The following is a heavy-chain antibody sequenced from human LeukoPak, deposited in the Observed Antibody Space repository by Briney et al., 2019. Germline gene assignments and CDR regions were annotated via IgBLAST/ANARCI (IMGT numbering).Heavy chain of an antibody. D-gene: IGHD2-21*02. CDR2: ISGSGGRT. V-gene: IGHV3-23*01. CDR1: GFTFSSYA. CDR3: AKEFCGGDCYQDFDY. J-gene: IGHJ4*02. Sequence: PGGSLRLSCAASGFTFSSYAMSWVRQAPGKGLEWVSAISGSGGRTYYADSVKGRFTISRDNSKNTLYLQMNSLRAEDRAVYYCAKEFCGGDCYQDFDYWGQGTLVTVYS.